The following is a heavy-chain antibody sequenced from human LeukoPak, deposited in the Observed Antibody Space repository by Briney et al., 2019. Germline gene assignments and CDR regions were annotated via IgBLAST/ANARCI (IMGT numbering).Heavy chain of an antibody. CDR1: GYTLTELS. Sequence: ASVKVSCKVSGYTLTELSIHWVRQAPGKGLEWMGGFDPEDGETIYAQKFQGRVTMTEDTSTDTAYMELSSLRSEDTAVYYCATKNYYDSSGYYYARHFDYWGQGTLVTVSS. D-gene: IGHD3-22*01. CDR2: FDPEDGET. J-gene: IGHJ4*02. V-gene: IGHV1-24*01. CDR3: ATKNYYDSSGYYYARHFDY.